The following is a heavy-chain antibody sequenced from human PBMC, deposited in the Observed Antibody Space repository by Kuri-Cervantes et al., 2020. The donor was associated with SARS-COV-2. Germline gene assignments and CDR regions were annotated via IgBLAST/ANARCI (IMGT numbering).Heavy chain of an antibody. CDR3: ARDRAGYCSSTSCFRRYEISSYYIL. V-gene: IGHV3-21*01. D-gene: IGHD2-2*01. CDR2: ISSSSSYI. CDR1: GFTFSSYS. Sequence: GESLKISCAASGFTFSSYSMNWVRQAPGKGLEWVSSISSSSSYINYADSVKGRFTISRDNAKNPLYLQMNSLRAEDTAVYYCARDRAGYCSSTSCFRRYEISSYYILWGQGTLVTVSS. J-gene: IGHJ4*02.